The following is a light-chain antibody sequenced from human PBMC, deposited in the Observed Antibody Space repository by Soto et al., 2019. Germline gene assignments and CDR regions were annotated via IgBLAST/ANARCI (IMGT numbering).Light chain of an antibody. CDR2: GAS. J-gene: IGKJ4*01. CDR1: QTVSRSD. CDR3: QHFDSSPT. V-gene: IGKV3-20*01. Sequence: EIVLTQSPGTLSLSPGESATLSCRASQTVSRSDFVWYQQKPGQAPRLLIYGASTMAPSIPDRFSGTGSGTDSSLTISRLEPEDFAVYFCQHFDSSPTFGGGTKVEIK.